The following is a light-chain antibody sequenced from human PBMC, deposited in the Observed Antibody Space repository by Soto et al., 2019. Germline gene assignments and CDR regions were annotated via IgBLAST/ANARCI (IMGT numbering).Light chain of an antibody. Sequence: DIVMTQSPDSLAVSLGERATINCKSSQSVLYSSNNKNYLAWYQQKPGQPPKLLIYWASTRESGVTDRFSGSGSGTDFTLTITSLQAEDVAVYYCQQYYSTPPSFFTFGPGTRVDIK. CDR1: QSVLYSSNNKNY. J-gene: IGKJ3*01. CDR2: WAS. V-gene: IGKV4-1*01. CDR3: QQYYSTPPSFFT.